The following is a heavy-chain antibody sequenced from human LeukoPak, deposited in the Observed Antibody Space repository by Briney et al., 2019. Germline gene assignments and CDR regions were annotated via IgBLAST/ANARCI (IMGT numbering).Heavy chain of an antibody. V-gene: IGHV1-18*01. Sequence: ASLKVSSTASAYTFTNYGISWVRHAPGQGLEWMGWISAFNGNTNYVQKLQGRVTMTTDSSTSTAYTELRSLRSDDTAVYYCARTQSITMVRGVIVGDDAFDIWGQGTMVTVSS. CDR2: ISAFNGNT. J-gene: IGHJ3*02. CDR1: AYTFTNYG. CDR3: ARTQSITMVRGVIVGDDAFDI. D-gene: IGHD3-10*01.